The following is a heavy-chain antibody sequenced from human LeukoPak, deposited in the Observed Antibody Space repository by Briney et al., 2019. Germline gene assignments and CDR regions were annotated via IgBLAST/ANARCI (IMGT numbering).Heavy chain of an antibody. J-gene: IGHJ4*02. V-gene: IGHV3-23*01. CDR3: ARDYADYVGYFFFDY. D-gene: IGHD4-17*01. CDR2: ISGGGETT. CDR1: GFTFNNYA. Sequence: GGSLRLSCAASGFTFNNYAMNWVRRAPGKGLEWVSSISGGGETTYYADSAKGRFTISRDNSQNTLYLQMNILRAEDTAVYYCARDYADYVGYFFFDYWGQGTLVTVSS.